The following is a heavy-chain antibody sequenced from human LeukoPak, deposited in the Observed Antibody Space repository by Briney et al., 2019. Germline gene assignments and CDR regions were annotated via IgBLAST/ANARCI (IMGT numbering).Heavy chain of an antibody. CDR2: MYSSGTT. CDR3: AREGGSYRSFDY. D-gene: IGHD1-26*01. CDR1: GDSISSYY. Sequence: KFSETLSLTCTVSGDSISSYYWSWIRQPAGKGLEWIGRMYSSGTTHYSPSLKSRITMSVDTSKNQFSLRLSSVTAADTAVYYCAREGGSYRSFDYWGQGTLVTVSS. V-gene: IGHV4-4*07. J-gene: IGHJ4*02.